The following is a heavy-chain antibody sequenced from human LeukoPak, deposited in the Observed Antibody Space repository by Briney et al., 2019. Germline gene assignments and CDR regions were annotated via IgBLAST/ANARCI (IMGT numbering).Heavy chain of an antibody. V-gene: IGHV3-7*01. D-gene: IGHD6-19*01. Sequence: GGSLRLSCAASGFTFSNAWMSWVRQAPGKGLEWVANIKQDGSEKYYVDSVKGRFTISRDNAKNSLYLQMNSLRAEDTAVYYCARDSESGWSDYWGQGTLVTVSS. J-gene: IGHJ4*02. CDR2: IKQDGSEK. CDR1: GFTFSNAW. CDR3: ARDSESGWSDY.